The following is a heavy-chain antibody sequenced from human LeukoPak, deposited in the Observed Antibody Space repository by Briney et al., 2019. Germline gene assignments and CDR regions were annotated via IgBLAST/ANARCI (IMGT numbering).Heavy chain of an antibody. Sequence: PSETLSLTWTVSGGFITSYYWSWIRQPPGKGLEWVGYINYSGSTNYNPSLKSRVTISVDTSRNQFPLKLSAVTAADTAVYYCARATRRDGYNLDYWGQGTLVTVSS. V-gene: IGHV4-59*01. CDR3: ARATRRDGYNLDY. CDR2: INYSGST. D-gene: IGHD5-24*01. J-gene: IGHJ4*02. CDR1: GGFITSYY.